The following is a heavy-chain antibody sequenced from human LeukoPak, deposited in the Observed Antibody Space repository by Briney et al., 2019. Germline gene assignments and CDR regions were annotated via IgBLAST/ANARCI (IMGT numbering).Heavy chain of an antibody. D-gene: IGHD3-22*01. V-gene: IGHV1-69*01. CDR1: GGTFSSYA. CDR2: GIPIFGTA. Sequence: SVKASCKASGGTFSSYAIRGVRQAPGQGHERVGGGIPIFGTANYAQKFQGRVTITADESTSTAYMELSSLRSEDTAVYYCARGWAPDYYDSSGPDYWGQGTLVTVSS. J-gene: IGHJ4*02. CDR3: ARGWAPDYYDSSGPDY.